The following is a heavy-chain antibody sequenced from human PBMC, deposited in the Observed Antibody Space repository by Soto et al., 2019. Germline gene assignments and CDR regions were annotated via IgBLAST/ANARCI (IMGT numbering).Heavy chain of an antibody. J-gene: IGHJ6*02. CDR2: IIPILGTA. V-gene: IGHV1-69*01. Sequence: QVQLVQSGAEVKKPGSSVKVSCKASGGTFSRYAISWVRQAPGQGLEWMGGIIPILGTANYAERFQGRVTINADESTSTAYMDLSSLRSEDTAVYYCARVVATRPDYHYYGMDVWCQGTTVTVSS. CDR3: ARVVATRPDYHYYGMDV. CDR1: GGTFSRYA. D-gene: IGHD2-2*01.